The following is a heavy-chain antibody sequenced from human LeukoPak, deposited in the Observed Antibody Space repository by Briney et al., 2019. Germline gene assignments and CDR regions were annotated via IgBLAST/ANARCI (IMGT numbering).Heavy chain of an antibody. D-gene: IGHD1-26*01. CDR1: GFTFSSYA. CDR2: ISWNSGSI. J-gene: IGHJ4*02. CDR3: AKDGTVGATRYYFDY. V-gene: IGHV3-9*01. Sequence: GGSLRLSCAASGFTFSSYAMSWVRQAPGKGLEWVSGISWNSGSIGYADSVKGRFTISRDNAKNSLYLQMNSLRAEDTALYYCAKDGTVGATRYYFDYWGQGTLVTVSS.